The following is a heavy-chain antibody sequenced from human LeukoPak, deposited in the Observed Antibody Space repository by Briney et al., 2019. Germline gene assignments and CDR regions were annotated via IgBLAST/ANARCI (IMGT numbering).Heavy chain of an antibody. D-gene: IGHD3-16*02. Sequence: GGSLRLSCAASGFAFNSFAMNWVRQAPGKGLEWVSSIGSSDGSSHYADFVKGRFTISRDNSKNTLHLQMNSLRAEDTAVYYCAKSLGVGGYTRYKGFDQWGQGTLVTVSS. J-gene: IGHJ4*02. CDR1: GFAFNSFA. CDR3: AKSLGVGGYTRYKGFDQ. V-gene: IGHV3-23*01. CDR2: IGSSDGSS.